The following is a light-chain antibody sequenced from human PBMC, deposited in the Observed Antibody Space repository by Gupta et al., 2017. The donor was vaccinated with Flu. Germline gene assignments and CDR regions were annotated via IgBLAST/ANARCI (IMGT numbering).Light chain of an antibody. Sequence: VTISCSGSSSNIGSNPVNWYQQVPGTDPHLLIVCKSQRPSGVPDRFSCATYCAYASPVTSGRQSEDEADDYCSAWDASMNGHYVFGTGTKVTVL. J-gene: IGLJ1*01. CDR1: SSNIGSNP. CDR2: CKS. CDR3: SAWDASMNGHYV. V-gene: IGLV1-44*01.